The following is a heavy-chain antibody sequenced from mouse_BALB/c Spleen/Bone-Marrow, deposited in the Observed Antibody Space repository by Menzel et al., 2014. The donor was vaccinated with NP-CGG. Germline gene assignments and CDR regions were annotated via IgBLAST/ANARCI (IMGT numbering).Heavy chain of an antibody. Sequence: EVQRVESGGGLVQPGGSRKLSCAASGLTFSSFGMHWVRQAPEKGLEWVAYISSGSRTIYYADTVKGRFTISRDNPKNTLFLQMTSLRSEDTAMYYCARNYDFWFGYWGQGTLVTVSA. CDR3: ARNYDFWFGY. CDR1: GLTFSSFG. J-gene: IGHJ3*01. CDR2: ISSGSRTI. V-gene: IGHV5-17*02. D-gene: IGHD2-4*01.